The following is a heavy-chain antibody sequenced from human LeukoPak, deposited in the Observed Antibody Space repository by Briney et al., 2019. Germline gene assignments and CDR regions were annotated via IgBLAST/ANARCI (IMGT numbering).Heavy chain of an antibody. CDR3: ARGPRAASQFDY. CDR1: GYTFTGYY. D-gene: IGHD6-25*01. Sequence: ASVKVSCKASGYTFTGYYMHWVRQAPGQGLEWMGWFNPNSGGRIYAQKFQGRVTMTRDTSISTAYMELSRRISDDTAVFYCARGPRAASQFDYWGQGTLVTVSS. CDR2: FNPNSGGR. J-gene: IGHJ4*02. V-gene: IGHV1-2*02.